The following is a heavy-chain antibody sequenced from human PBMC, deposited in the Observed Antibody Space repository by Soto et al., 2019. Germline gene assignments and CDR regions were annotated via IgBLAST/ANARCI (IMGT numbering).Heavy chain of an antibody. D-gene: IGHD1-26*01. J-gene: IGHJ4*02. Sequence: GGSLRLSCAASGFNFSSYSINWVRQAPGKGLEWVSSISSSSSYIYYADSVKGRFTISRDNAKNSLYLQMNSLRAEDTAVYYCARDLYSGSYFRWVFDYWGQGTQVTVSS. CDR3: ARDLYSGSYFRWVFDY. V-gene: IGHV3-21*01. CDR2: ISSSSSYI. CDR1: GFNFSSYS.